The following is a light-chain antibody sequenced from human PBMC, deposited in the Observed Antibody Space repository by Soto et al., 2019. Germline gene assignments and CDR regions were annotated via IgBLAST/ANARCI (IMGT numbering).Light chain of an antibody. CDR2: AVT. CDR1: QGLLNN. J-gene: IGKJ4*01. Sequence: DIQLTQSPSFLSASVGDRVTITCRASQGLLNNLVWYQQKPGKAPKVLIYAVTTLQSGVPSRFSGSESGTEFTLTISSRQPEDFASYYCQQLASYPITFGGGTKVDIK. CDR3: QQLASYPIT. V-gene: IGKV1-9*01.